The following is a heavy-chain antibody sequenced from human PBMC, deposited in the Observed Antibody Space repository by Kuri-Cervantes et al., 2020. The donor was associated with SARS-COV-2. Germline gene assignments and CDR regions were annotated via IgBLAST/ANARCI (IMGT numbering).Heavy chain of an antibody. CDR1: GYSFTSYW. D-gene: IGHD2-15*01. V-gene: IGHV5-51*01. J-gene: IGHJ2*01. Sequence: KVSCKGSGYSFTSYWIGWVRQMPGKGLEWMGIIYPGDSDTRYSLSFQGQVTISADKSISTAYLQWSSLKASDTAMYYCARPPRYCSGGSCYWYFDLWGRGTLVTVSS. CDR2: IYPGDSDT. CDR3: ARPPRYCSGGSCYWYFDL.